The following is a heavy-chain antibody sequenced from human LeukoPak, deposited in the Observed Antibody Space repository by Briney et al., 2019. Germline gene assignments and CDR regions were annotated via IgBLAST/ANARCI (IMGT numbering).Heavy chain of an antibody. J-gene: IGHJ4*02. CDR1: GYSFTDYW. CDR3: ARRGFNHQGEFDY. Sequence: GESRKISCKGFGYSFTDYWIGWVRQMPGKGLEWMGIIQPSDSDTRYSPSFQGQVTISADKSISTAYLQWSSLKASDTAMYYCARRGFNHQGEFDYWGQGTLVTVSS. D-gene: IGHD1-14*01. V-gene: IGHV5-51*01. CDR2: IQPSDSDT.